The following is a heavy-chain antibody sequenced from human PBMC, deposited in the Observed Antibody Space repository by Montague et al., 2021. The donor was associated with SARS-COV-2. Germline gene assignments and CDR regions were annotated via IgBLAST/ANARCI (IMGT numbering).Heavy chain of an antibody. Sequence: SLRLSCAASGFTFSSYEMNWVRQAPGKGLEWISYISSSGGGSTKHYTDSVKGRFTISRDNAKNSLYLQMNSLRVGDTAIYYCARDRDWDDWCGMDVWGQGTTVTVSS. D-gene: IGHD2-21*01. CDR3: ARDRDWDDWCGMDV. CDR2: ISSSGGGSTK. V-gene: IGHV3-48*03. CDR1: GFTFSSYE. J-gene: IGHJ6*02.